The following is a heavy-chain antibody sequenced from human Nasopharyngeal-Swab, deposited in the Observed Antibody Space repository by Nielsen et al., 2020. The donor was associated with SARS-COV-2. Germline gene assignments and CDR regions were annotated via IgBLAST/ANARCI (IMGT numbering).Heavy chain of an antibody. J-gene: IGHJ4*02. CDR3: AKEAGGRTNSGLDY. CDR2: VANDGSFK. Sequence: GESLKISCAASGFIFSNYAMHWVRQAPGKGLEWVAVVANDGSFKHYADSVKGRFTISRDDSKNTLSLQMNSLRPEDTAVFYCAKEAGGRTNSGLDYWGQGTPVTVSS. CDR1: GFIFSNYA. D-gene: IGHD1-7*01. V-gene: IGHV3-30-3*01.